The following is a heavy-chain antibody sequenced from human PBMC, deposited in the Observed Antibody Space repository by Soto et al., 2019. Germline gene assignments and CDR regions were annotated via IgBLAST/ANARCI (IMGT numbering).Heavy chain of an antibody. CDR3: ARDRGGGYGDYVYSRPYYYGMDV. CDR1: GGTFSSYA. CDR2: IIPIFGTA. V-gene: IGHV1-69*06. Sequence: QVQLVQSGAEVKKPGSSVKVSCKASGGTFSSYAISWVRQAPGQGLEWMGGIIPIFGTANYAQKFQGRVTITADKSTNTAYMELSSLRSEDTAVYYCARDRGGGYGDYVYSRPYYYGMDVWGQGTTVTVSS. J-gene: IGHJ6*02. D-gene: IGHD4-17*01.